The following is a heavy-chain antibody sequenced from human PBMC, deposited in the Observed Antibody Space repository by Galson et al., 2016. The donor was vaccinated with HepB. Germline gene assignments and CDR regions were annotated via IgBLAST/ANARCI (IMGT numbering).Heavy chain of an antibody. Sequence: SVKVSCKASGGTFRNFRIDWVRQAPGQGLEWMGGIIPLSQTPNYAQKFQVRVTITADESTSSSYMEVTSPKSEDTAVYYCARGGPSNQALLFPEPLRTWGQGTLVTVSS. D-gene: IGHD2-21*02. V-gene: IGHV1-69*13. CDR1: GGTFRNFR. J-gene: IGHJ4*02. CDR3: ARGGPSNQALLFPEPLRT. CDR2: IIPLSQTP.